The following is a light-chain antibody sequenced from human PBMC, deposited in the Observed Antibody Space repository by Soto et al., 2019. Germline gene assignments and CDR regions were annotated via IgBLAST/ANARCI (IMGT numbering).Light chain of an antibody. Sequence: SYELTQPPSVSVAPGKTARITWGGNNFGSKSVHWYQQKPGKAPVRVIYYDSDRPSGIPERFSGSNSGNTATRTISRVEAGDEADYYGQVWDSSIDHGGYVVFGGETNLTVL. V-gene: IGLV3-21*04. CDR2: YDS. CDR1: NFGSKS. J-gene: IGLJ2*01. CDR3: QVWDSSIDHGGYVV.